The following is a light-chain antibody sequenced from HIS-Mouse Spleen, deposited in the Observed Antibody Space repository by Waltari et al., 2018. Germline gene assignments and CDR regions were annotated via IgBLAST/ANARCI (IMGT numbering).Light chain of an antibody. V-gene: IGLV3-21*03. J-gene: IGLJ2*01. Sequence: SYVLTQPPSVSVAPGKTARITCGGNNIGSKSVHWYQQKPGQAPVLVVYAGSDRPSGIPERFSGSNSGNTATLTISRVEAGDEADYYCQVWDSSSDHVVFGGGTKLTVL. CDR3: QVWDSSSDHVV. CDR2: AGS. CDR1: NIGSKS.